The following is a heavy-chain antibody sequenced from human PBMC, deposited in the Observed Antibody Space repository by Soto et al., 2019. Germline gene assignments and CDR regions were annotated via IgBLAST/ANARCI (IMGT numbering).Heavy chain of an antibody. CDR3: ARDPTGYGDSYFDY. Sequence: PSETLSLTCAVSGGSISSGGYSWSWIRQPPGKGLEWIGYIYHSGSTYYNPSLKSRVTISVDTSKNQFSLNLSSVTAADTAVYYCARDPTGYGDSYFDYWGQGTLVTVSS. D-gene: IGHD4-17*01. CDR1: GGSISSGGYS. V-gene: IGHV4-30-2*01. J-gene: IGHJ4*02. CDR2: IYHSGST.